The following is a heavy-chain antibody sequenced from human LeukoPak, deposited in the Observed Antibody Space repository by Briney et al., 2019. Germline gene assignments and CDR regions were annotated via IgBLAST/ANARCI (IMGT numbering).Heavy chain of an antibody. V-gene: IGHV3-30*18. CDR2: ISYDGSNK. CDR3: AKEYCSGGSCFHSLGY. D-gene: IGHD2-15*01. Sequence: GGSLRLSCAASGFTFSSYGMHWVRQAPGKGLERVAVISYDGSNKYYADSVKGRFTISRDNSKNTLYLQMNSLRAEDTAVYYCAKEYCSGGSCFHSLGYWGQGTLVTVSS. CDR1: GFTFSSYG. J-gene: IGHJ4*02.